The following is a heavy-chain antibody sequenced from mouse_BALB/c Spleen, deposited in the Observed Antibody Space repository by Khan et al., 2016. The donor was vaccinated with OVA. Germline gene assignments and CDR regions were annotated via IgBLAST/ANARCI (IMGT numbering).Heavy chain of an antibody. Sequence: QVQLQQSGAELARPGASVKMSCKASGYTFTSYTIHWIKQRPGQGLEWIGYINPSSGYTNYNQKFKDKATLTADKSSTTAYMQLSSLTSDDSAVYYCARDGDYYRNDGWFAYWGQGTLVTVSA. CDR1: GYTFTSYT. CDR2: INPSSGYT. V-gene: IGHV1-4*01. J-gene: IGHJ3*01. D-gene: IGHD2-14*01. CDR3: ARDGDYYRNDGWFAY.